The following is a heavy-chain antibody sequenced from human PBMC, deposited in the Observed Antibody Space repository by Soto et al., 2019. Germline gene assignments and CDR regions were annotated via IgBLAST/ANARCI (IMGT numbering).Heavy chain of an antibody. CDR3: ARIKHGHVDY. J-gene: IGHJ4*02. V-gene: IGHV4-39*01. D-gene: IGHD4-17*01. Sequence: DWVRQPPGKGLEWIGNVDYSGTAYFSPSLATRVTFHVDTSKNQLSLTLYSVTAADTAVYYYARIKHGHVDYWDQGILVTDSS. CDR2: VDYSGTA.